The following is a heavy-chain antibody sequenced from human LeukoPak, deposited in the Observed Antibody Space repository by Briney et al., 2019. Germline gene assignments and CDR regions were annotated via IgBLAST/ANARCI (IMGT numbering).Heavy chain of an antibody. D-gene: IGHD3-9*01. V-gene: IGHV1-8*01. CDR2: MNPNSGNT. CDR3: ARGYYDILTGYYHNWFDP. J-gene: IGHJ5*02. CDR1: GYTFTTYD. Sequence: VAAVKESSKASGYTFTTYDINGGRQAPGQEGVGMGWMNPNSGNTGYAKKFQGRATKTRNTSISTAYMELSSLRSEDTGVYYCARGYYDILTGYYHNWFDPWGQGTLVTVSS.